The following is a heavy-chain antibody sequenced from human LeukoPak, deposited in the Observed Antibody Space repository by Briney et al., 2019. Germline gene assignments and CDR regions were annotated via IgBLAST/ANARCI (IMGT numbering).Heavy chain of an antibody. V-gene: IGHV1-2*02. CDR1: GYTFTDYY. Sequence: ASVKVSCKASGYTFTDYYMHWVRQAPGQGLEWMGWISPNSGDTNYAQKFQGRVTMTRDTSISTAYMQLSSLRSDDTAVYYCATELSLNWGLGTLVTVSS. CDR3: ATELSLN. J-gene: IGHJ4*02. CDR2: ISPNSGDT.